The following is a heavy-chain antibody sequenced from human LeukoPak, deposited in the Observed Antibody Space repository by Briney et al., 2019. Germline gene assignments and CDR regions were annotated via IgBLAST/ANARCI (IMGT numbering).Heavy chain of an antibody. CDR2: IYYSGST. Sequence: PSETLSLTRTVSGGSISSGGYYWSWIRQHPGKGLEWIGYIYYSGSTYYNPSLKSRVTISVDTSKNQFSLKLSSVTAADTAVYYCARDLSLSSGYYASHDAFDIWGQGTMVTVSS. J-gene: IGHJ3*02. V-gene: IGHV4-31*03. CDR3: ARDLSLSSGYYASHDAFDI. CDR1: GGSISSGGYY. D-gene: IGHD3-22*01.